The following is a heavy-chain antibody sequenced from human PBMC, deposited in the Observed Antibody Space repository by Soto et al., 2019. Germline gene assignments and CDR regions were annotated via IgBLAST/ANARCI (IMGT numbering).Heavy chain of an antibody. CDR1: GGSISSYY. V-gene: IGHV4-59*01. CDR2: IYYSGST. Sequence: QVQLQESGPGLVKPSETLSLTCTVSGGSISSYYWSWIRQPPGKGLEWIGYIYYSGSTNYNPSLKSRVTISVDTSKNQFSLKLSSVTAADTAVYYCARGGRASWGRYYGMDVWGQGTTVTVSS. CDR3: ARGGRASWGRYYGMDV. D-gene: IGHD3-16*01. J-gene: IGHJ6*02.